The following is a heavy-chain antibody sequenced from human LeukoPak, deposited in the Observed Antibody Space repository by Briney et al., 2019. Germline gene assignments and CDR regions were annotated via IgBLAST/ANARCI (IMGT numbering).Heavy chain of an antibody. V-gene: IGHV3-30-3*01. J-gene: IGHJ3*02. Sequence: GGSLRLSCAVSGFTFSRYAMHWVRQAPGKGLEWVTVISYDGTNKYYADSVKGLFTISRDNSKNTIYLQMNSLRAEDTAVYYCARDRGIVVVSGLSDAFDIWGQGTTVTVSS. D-gene: IGHD3-22*01. CDR2: ISYDGTNK. CDR1: GFTFSRYA. CDR3: ARDRGIVVVSGLSDAFDI.